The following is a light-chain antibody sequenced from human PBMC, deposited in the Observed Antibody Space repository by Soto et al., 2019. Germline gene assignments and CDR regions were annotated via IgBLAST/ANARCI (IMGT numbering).Light chain of an antibody. J-gene: IGLJ3*02. V-gene: IGLV4-69*01. Sequence: QSVLTQSPSASASLGASVKLTCTLSNGHSHYAIAWLQQQPEKGPRYLMKVDTEGSHNTGDGIPDRFSGSTSGAERYLTISSLQSEDEADYYCQTWGAGIQVFGGGTKVTVL. CDR3: QTWGAGIQV. CDR2: VDTEGSH. CDR1: NGHSHYA.